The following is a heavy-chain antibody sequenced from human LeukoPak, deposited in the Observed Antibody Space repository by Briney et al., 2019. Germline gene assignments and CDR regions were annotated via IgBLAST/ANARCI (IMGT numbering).Heavy chain of an antibody. CDR2: IDPSDSYT. J-gene: IGHJ3*01. CDR1: GYSFTSYW. Sequence: GESLKISCKGSGYSFTSYWISWVRQMPGKGLEWMGRIDPSDSYTNYSPSFQGHVTLSADKSISTAYLQWSSLKASDTAMYYCARPPYDSSGYQSWGQGTMVTVSS. CDR3: ARPPYDSSGYQS. V-gene: IGHV5-10-1*01. D-gene: IGHD3-22*01.